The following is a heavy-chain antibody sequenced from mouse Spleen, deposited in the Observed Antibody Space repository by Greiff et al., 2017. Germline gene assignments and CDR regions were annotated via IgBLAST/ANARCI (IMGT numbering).Heavy chain of an antibody. CDR2: ISGGGSYT. J-gene: IGHJ2*01. V-gene: IGHV5-9-2*01. CDR1: GFTFSSYG. Sequence: EVMLVESGGGLVKPGGSLKLSCAASGFTFSSYGMSWVRQTPEKRLEWVATISGGGSYTYYPDSVKGRFTISRDNAKNNLYLQMSSLRSEDTALYYCARRGGTRDFDYWGQGTTLTVSS. CDR3: ARRGGTRDFDY. D-gene: IGHD3-3*01.